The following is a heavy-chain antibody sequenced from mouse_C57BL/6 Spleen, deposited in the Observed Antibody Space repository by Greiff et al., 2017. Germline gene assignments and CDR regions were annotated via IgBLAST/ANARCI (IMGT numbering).Heavy chain of an antibody. CDR3: ARHEVAYGNYGGVAY. CDR1: GFTFSSYG. CDR2: ISSGGSYT. V-gene: IGHV5-6*01. D-gene: IGHD2-1*01. J-gene: IGHJ3*01. Sequence: EVQLVESGGDLVKPGGSLKLSCAASGFTFSSYGMSWVRQTPDKRLEWVATISSGGSYTYYPDSVKGRFTISRDNAKNTLYLQMSSLKSEDTAMYYCARHEVAYGNYGGVAYWGQGTLVTVSA.